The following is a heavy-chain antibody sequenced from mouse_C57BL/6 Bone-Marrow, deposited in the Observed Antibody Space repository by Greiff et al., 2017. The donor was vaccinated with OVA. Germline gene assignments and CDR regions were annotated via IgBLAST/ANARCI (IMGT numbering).Heavy chain of an antibody. CDR2: ISSGGSYT. CDR1: GFTFSSYG. V-gene: IGHV5-6*02. D-gene: IGHD1-1*01. CDR3: ARRLRSYYFDD. J-gene: IGHJ2*01. Sequence: EVNVVESGGDLVKPGGSLKLSCAASGFTFSSYGMSWVRQTPDKRLEWVATISSGGSYTYYPDSVKGRFTISRDNAKNTLYLQMSSLKSEDTAMYYCARRLRSYYFDDWGQGTTLTVSS.